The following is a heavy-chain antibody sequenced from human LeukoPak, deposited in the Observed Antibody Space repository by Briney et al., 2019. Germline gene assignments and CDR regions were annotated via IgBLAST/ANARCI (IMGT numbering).Heavy chain of an antibody. V-gene: IGHV3-21*01. CDR1: GFTFSTHS. D-gene: IGHD1-26*01. J-gene: IGHJ5*02. CDR2: ISSSTYI. CDR3: VWDAGTYLSFDP. Sequence: PGGSLRLSCAASGFTFSTHSMNWVRQAPGRGLEWVSCISSSTYIKYTDSVKGRFTISRDNAKNSLYLQMNSLRAEDTAVYYCVWDAGTYLSFDPWGQGTLVTVSS.